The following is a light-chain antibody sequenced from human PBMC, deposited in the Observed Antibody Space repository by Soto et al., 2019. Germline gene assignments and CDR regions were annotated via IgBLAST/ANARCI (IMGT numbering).Light chain of an antibody. CDR3: QQYYGTPPYT. CDR2: WSS. V-gene: IGKV4-1*01. Sequence: DVVMTQSPDSLAVSLGERATINCKSSQSLLHSSNNKNYLAWYQQKPGQPPKLLIYWSSTQESGVPDRFSGSGSGTDFTLTINNLQAEDVAVYYCQQYYGTPPYTFGQGTKLAIK. CDR1: QSLLHSSNNKNY. J-gene: IGKJ2*01.